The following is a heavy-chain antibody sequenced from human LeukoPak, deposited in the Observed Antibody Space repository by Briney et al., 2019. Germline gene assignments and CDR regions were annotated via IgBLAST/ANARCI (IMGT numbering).Heavy chain of an antibody. J-gene: IGHJ4*02. V-gene: IGHV4-30-2*01. CDR3: ARTSILGYCSSTSCLGYFDY. D-gene: IGHD2-2*01. Sequence: PSQTLSLTCTVSGGSLSSGGYYWSWIRQPPGKGLEWIGYIYHSGSTYYNPSLKSRVTISVDRSKNQFSLKLSSVTAADTAVYYCARTSILGYCSSTSCLGYFDYWGQGTLVTVSS. CDR2: IYHSGST. CDR1: GGSLSSGGYY.